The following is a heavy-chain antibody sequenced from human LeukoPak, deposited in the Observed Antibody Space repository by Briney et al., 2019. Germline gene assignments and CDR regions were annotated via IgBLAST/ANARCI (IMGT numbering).Heavy chain of an antibody. Sequence: PGGSLRLSCAAAGFTFSTFEMNWVRQAPGKWLEWVSYISSSVSTIYYADSGKGRFTISRDKAKTSLYLQMNSLRAEDTAVYYCARSYDYWGQGTLVTVSP. CDR3: ARSYDY. D-gene: IGHD3-10*01. V-gene: IGHV3-48*03. CDR1: GFTFSTFE. CDR2: ISSSVSTI. J-gene: IGHJ4*02.